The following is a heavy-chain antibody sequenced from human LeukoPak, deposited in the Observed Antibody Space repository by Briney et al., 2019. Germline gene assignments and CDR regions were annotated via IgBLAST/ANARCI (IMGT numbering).Heavy chain of an antibody. V-gene: IGHV3-30*18. CDR3: VKDYRSGSYMGHFDY. CDR2: ISYDGSNK. Sequence: SCKASGYTFTSYYMHWVRQAPGKGLEWVAVISYDGSNKYYADSVKGRFTISRDSSKNTLYLQMNSLRAEDSAVYHCVKDYRSGSYMGHFDYWGQGTLVTVSS. J-gene: IGHJ4*02. D-gene: IGHD6-19*01. CDR1: GYTFTSYY.